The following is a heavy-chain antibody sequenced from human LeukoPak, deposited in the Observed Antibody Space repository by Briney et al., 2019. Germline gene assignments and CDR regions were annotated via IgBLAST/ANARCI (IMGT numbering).Heavy chain of an antibody. CDR1: GFSFSNYG. CDR2: ISGSGGGT. J-gene: IGHJ4*02. CDR3: AQTRYQLLPFFDY. D-gene: IGHD2-2*01. Sequence: GGSLRFSCAASGFSFSNYGMTWLRQAPGKGLEWVSAISGSGGGTFYADSVKGRFTISRDKSKGTLYLQMSSLRAEDTAVYSCAQTRYQLLPFFDYWGQGTLVTASS. V-gene: IGHV3-23*01.